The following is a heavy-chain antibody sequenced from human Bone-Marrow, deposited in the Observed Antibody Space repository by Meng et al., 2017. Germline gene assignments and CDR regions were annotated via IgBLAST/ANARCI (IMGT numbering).Heavy chain of an antibody. CDR1: GFTFDDYA. Sequence: EVRLVEFGGVVVQPGGSLRLSCEASGFTFDDYAMHWVRQGPGKGLGWVSIISWDGGSNYYADSVKGRFTISRDNSKNSLYMQMNSLRAEDTALYYCASRYFDHWGRGTLVTVSS. J-gene: IGHJ2*01. CDR2: ISWDGGSN. V-gene: IGHV3-43D*03. CDR3: ASRYFDH.